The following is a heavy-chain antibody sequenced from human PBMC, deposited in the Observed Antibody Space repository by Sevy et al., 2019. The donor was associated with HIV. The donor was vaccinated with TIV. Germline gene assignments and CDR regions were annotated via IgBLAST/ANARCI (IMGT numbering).Heavy chain of an antibody. CDR3: AGLPQWLGPSFDS. CDR1: GASMRSSHY. CDR2: VYNGGNT. D-gene: IGHD6-19*01. Sequence: SETLSLTCTVSGASMRSSHYWGWIRQPPGKGLEWIASVYNGGNTYYNPSLKTRVTISVDTSKNQFSLRLASVTAADTVVYYCAGLPQWLGPSFDSWGQGTLVTVSS. V-gene: IGHV4-39*01. J-gene: IGHJ4*02.